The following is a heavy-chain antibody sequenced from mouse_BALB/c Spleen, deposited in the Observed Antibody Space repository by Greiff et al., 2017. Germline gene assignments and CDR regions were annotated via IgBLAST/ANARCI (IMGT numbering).Heavy chain of an antibody. D-gene: IGHD1-2*01. V-gene: IGHV1-63*02. CDR3: ARKGATAAY. Sequence: QVQLKQSGAELVRPGTSVKISCKASGYTFTNYWLGWVKQRPGHGLEWIGDIYPGGGYTNYNEKFKGKATLTADTSSSTAYMQLSSLTSEDSAVYCSARKGATAAYWGQGTLVTVSA. CDR2: IYPGGGYT. J-gene: IGHJ3*01. CDR1: GYTFTNYW.